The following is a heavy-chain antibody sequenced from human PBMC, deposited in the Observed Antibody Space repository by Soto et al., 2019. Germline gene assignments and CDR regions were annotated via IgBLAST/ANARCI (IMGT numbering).Heavy chain of an antibody. D-gene: IGHD6-19*01. CDR3: ARHGGSGWSYYYYYYMDV. Sequence: SETLSLTCTVFGGSISSYYWSWIRQPPGKGLEWIGYIYYSGSTNYNPSLKSRVTISVDTSKNQFSLKLSSVTAADTAVYYCARHGGSGWSYYYYYYMDVWGKGTTVTVSS. J-gene: IGHJ6*03. CDR2: IYYSGST. CDR1: GGSISSYY. V-gene: IGHV4-59*08.